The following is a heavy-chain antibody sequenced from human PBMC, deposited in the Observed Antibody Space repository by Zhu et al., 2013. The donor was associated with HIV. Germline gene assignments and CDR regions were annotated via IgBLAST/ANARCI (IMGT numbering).Heavy chain of an antibody. V-gene: IGHV1-8*01. CDR1: GYTFTSYD. Sequence: QVQLVQSGAEVKKPGASVKVSCKASGYTFTSYDINWVRQATGQGLEWMGWMNPNSGNTGYAQKFQGRVTMTTDTSTSTAYMELRSLRSDDTAVYYCARAHGEGIAVADDYWGQGTLVTVSS. D-gene: IGHD6-19*01. CDR3: ARAHGEGIAVADDY. J-gene: IGHJ4*02. CDR2: MNPNSGNT.